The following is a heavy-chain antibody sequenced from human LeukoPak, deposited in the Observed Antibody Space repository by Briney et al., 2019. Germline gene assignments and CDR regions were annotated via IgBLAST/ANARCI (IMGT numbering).Heavy chain of an antibody. CDR1: GGSISSYY. J-gene: IGHJ4*02. CDR3: ARHNPLLGYCSGGSCYYRRYYFDY. CDR2: IYYSGST. Sequence: SETLSLTCTVSGGSISSYYWSWIRQPPGKGLEWIGYIYYSGSTNYNPSLKSRVTISVDTSKNQFSLKLSSVTAADTAVYYCARHNPLLGYCSGGSCYYRRYYFDYWGQGTLVTVSS. D-gene: IGHD2-15*01. V-gene: IGHV4-59*08.